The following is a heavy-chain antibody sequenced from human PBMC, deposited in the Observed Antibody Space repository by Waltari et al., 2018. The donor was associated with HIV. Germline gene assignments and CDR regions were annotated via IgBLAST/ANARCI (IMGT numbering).Heavy chain of an antibody. CDR2: IYYSGST. CDR3: AREGWYSGSYLADF. Sequence: QVQLQESGPRLVKPSQPLSLTCTVSGDPITYGCFYWSWIRQRPGKGLEWIGYIYYSGSTNYNPSLKSRVTISSATSKNRFSLNLTSVTVADTAVYYCAREGWYSGSYLADFWGQGILVTVSS. J-gene: IGHJ4*02. CDR1: GDPITYGCFY. V-gene: IGHV4-31*03. D-gene: IGHD1-26*01.